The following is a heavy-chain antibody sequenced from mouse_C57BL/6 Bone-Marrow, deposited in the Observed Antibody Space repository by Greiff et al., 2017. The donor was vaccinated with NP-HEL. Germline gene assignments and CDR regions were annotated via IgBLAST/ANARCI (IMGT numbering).Heavy chain of an antibody. V-gene: IGHV5-12*01. CDR1: GFTFSDYY. CDR2: ISNGGGST. D-gene: IGHD2-2*01. Sequence: EVMLVESGGGLVQPGGSLKLSCAASGFTFSDYYMYWVRQTPEKRLEWVAYISNGGGSTYYPDTVKGRFTISRDNAKNTLYLQMSRLKSEDTAMYYCARRVRDYWGQGTTLTVSS. J-gene: IGHJ2*01. CDR3: ARRVRDY.